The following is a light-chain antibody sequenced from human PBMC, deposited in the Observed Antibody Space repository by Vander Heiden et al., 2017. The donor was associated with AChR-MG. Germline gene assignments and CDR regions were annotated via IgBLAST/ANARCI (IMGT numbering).Light chain of an antibody. CDR3: QQYDNLRLT. V-gene: IGKV1-33*01. CDR1: QDISNY. J-gene: IGKJ4*01. Sequence: DIQLTHSPSSLSASVGDRVTITCQASQDISNYLNWDQQKPGKAPKLLIYDASNLETGVPSRFSGSGSWTDFTFTISILQPEDIATYYCQQYDNLRLTFGAWTKVEIK. CDR2: DAS.